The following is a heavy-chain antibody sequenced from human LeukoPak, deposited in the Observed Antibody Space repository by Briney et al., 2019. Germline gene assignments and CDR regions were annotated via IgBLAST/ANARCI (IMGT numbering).Heavy chain of an antibody. Sequence: GASVKVSCKASGYTFTGYYMHWVRQAPGQGRERMGWINPNSGGTNYAQKFQGRVTMTRDTSISTAYMELSRLRSDDTAVYYCARGSRSPSGTYHYYFDYWGQGTLVTVSS. D-gene: IGHD1-26*01. CDR2: INPNSGGT. CDR3: ARGSRSPSGTYHYYFDY. V-gene: IGHV1-2*02. CDR1: GYTFTGYY. J-gene: IGHJ4*02.